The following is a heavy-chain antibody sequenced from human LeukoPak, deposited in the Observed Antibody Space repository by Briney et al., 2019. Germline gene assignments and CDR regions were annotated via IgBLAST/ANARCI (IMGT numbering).Heavy chain of an antibody. CDR1: GFSLGAYA. V-gene: IGHV3-43*02. CDR3: ATWAFYHDLDV. Sequence: GGSLRLSCVASGFSLGAYAMHWVRQARGKGPEWVSHINADGGRTYYADAVKGRFTISRDNSKDSLYLQMTGLRAEDSAVYYCATWAFYHDLDVWGRGTTVTVSS. D-gene: IGHD3-3*01. J-gene: IGHJ6*02. CDR2: INADGGRT.